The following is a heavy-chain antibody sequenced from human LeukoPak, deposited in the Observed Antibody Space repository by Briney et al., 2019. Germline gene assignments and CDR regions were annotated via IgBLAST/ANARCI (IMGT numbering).Heavy chain of an antibody. Sequence: SETLSLTRTVSGGFITSNYWSWIRQPPGKGLEWIGYIYYSGSTNYNPSLKSRVTISADTSKNQFSLNLTSVSAADTAVYYCARQLSLHGSWFVPWGQGTLVTVSS. CDR3: ARQLSLHGSWFVP. CDR2: IYYSGST. J-gene: IGHJ5*02. V-gene: IGHV4-59*08. D-gene: IGHD3-10*01. CDR1: GGFITSNY.